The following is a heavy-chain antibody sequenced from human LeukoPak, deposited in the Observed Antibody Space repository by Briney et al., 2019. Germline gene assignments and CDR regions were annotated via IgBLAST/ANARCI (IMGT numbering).Heavy chain of an antibody. J-gene: IGHJ6*03. CDR1: GFTFSSYG. Sequence: GGSLRLSCAASGFTFSSYGMSWVRQAPGKGLEWVSAISGSGGSTYYADSVKGRFTISRDNSKNTLYLQMNSLRAEDTAVYYCAKDEYPGIYYYYMDVWGQGTLVTVSS. D-gene: IGHD3-10*01. CDR3: AKDEYPGIYYYYMDV. V-gene: IGHV3-23*01. CDR2: ISGSGGST.